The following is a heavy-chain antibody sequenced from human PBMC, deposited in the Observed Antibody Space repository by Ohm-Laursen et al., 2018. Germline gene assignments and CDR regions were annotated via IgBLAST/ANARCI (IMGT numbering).Heavy chain of an antibody. D-gene: IGHD4-11*01. V-gene: IGHV1-18*01. Sequence: ASVKVSCKTSGYTFTNYGISWVRQAPGQGLEWMGWISAYNGHTNYAQKFQGRVTMTTDTSTTTTYMELRSLRSDDTAVYYCARDRSNNYYWGQGTLVTVSS. CDR2: ISAYNGHT. CDR1: GYTFTNYG. CDR3: ARDRSNNYY. J-gene: IGHJ4*02.